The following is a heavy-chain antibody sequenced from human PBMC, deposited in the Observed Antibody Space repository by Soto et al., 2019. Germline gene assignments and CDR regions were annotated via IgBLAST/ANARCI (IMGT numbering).Heavy chain of an antibody. J-gene: IGHJ5*02. CDR2: ISGSGGST. Sequence: GGSLRLSCAASGFTFSSYAMSWVRQAPGKGLEWVSAISGSGGSTYYADSVKGRFTISRDNSKNTLYLQMNSLRAEDTAVYYCAKDWSSGWKRTYNWFDPWGQGTLVTVSS. V-gene: IGHV3-23*01. D-gene: IGHD6-19*01. CDR3: AKDWSSGWKRTYNWFDP. CDR1: GFTFSSYA.